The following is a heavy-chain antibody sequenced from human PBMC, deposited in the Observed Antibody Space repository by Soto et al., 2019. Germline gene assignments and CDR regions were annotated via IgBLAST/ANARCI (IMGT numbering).Heavy chain of an antibody. D-gene: IGHD5-12*01. V-gene: IGHV4-31*03. Sequence: QVQLQESGPGLVKPSQTLSLTCTVSGGSISSGGYYWSWIHQHPGKGLEWIGYIYYSGSTYYNPSLKSRVTMSVDTSKNQFSLKLSSVTAADTAVYYCARDSGYSGYGEGGIIDYWGQGTLVTVSS. J-gene: IGHJ4*02. CDR1: GGSISSGGYY. CDR2: IYYSGST. CDR3: ARDSGYSGYGEGGIIDY.